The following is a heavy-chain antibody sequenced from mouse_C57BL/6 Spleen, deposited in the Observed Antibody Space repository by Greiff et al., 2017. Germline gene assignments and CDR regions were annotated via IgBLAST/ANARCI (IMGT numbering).Heavy chain of an antibody. V-gene: IGHV5-4*01. Sequence: EVQLQESGGGLVKPGGSLKLSCAASGFTFSSYAMSWVRQTPEKRLEWVATISDGGSYTYYPDNVKGRFTISRDNAKNNLYLQMSHLKSEDTAMYYCARDGSPGWGQGTLVTVSA. CDR1: GFTFSSYA. J-gene: IGHJ3*01. CDR3: ARDGSPG. D-gene: IGHD1-1*01. CDR2: ISDGGSYT.